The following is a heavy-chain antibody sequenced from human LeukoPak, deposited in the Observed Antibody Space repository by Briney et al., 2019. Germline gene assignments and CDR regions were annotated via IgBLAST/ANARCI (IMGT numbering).Heavy chain of an antibody. Sequence: GGSLRLSCAASGFTFSTSWMTWVRQALGKGLEWVANIKQDGNEKYYVESVKWRFTISRDNDKNSLHLQMNSLRAEDTAVYYCAGGFSGADFWGQGTLVTVSS. CDR3: AGGFSGADF. J-gene: IGHJ4*02. D-gene: IGHD1-26*01. CDR2: IKQDGNEK. V-gene: IGHV3-7*04. CDR1: GFTFSTSW.